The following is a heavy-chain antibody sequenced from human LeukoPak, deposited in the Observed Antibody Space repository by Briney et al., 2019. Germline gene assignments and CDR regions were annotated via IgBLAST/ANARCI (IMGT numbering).Heavy chain of an antibody. CDR1: GCSINTYY. CDR2: IYYSGST. J-gene: IGHJ6*02. D-gene: IGHD3-3*01. CDR3: ARRYDFWSGYYGMDV. V-gene: IGHV4-59*01. Sequence: SETLSLTCTVSGCSINTYYWSWIRQPPGKGREWIRYIYYSGSTNYNPSLKSRVTMSVDTSKNQFSLKLTSVTAADTSVYYCARRYDFWSGYYGMDVWGQGTTVTVSS.